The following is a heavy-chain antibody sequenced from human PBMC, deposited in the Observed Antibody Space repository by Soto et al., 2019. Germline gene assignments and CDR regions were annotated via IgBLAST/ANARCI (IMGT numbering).Heavy chain of an antibody. CDR3: AKSAYYYDSSGNRPHTDY. J-gene: IGHJ4*02. V-gene: IGHV3-23*04. CDR1: GFTFSSYA. CDR2: ISGSGGST. Sequence: EVQLVESGGGLVQPGGSLRLSCAASGFTFSSYAMSWVRQAPGKGLEWVSAISGSGGSTYYADSVKGRFTISRDNSKNTLYLQMNSLRAEDTAVYYCAKSAYYYDSSGNRPHTDYWGQGTLVTVSS. D-gene: IGHD3-22*01.